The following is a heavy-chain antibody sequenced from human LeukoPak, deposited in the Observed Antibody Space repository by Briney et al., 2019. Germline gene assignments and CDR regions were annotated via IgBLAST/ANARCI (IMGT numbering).Heavy chain of an antibody. CDR1: GGSISSYY. Sequence: SETLSLTCTVSGGSISSYYWSWIRQPAGKGLEWIGRIYTSGSTNYNPSLKSRVTMSVDTSKNQFSLKLSSVTAADTAVYYCVSIAARRYYYYYYMDVWGKGTTVTVSS. J-gene: IGHJ6*03. CDR2: IYTSGST. CDR3: VSIAARRYYYYYYMDV. V-gene: IGHV4-4*07. D-gene: IGHD6-6*01.